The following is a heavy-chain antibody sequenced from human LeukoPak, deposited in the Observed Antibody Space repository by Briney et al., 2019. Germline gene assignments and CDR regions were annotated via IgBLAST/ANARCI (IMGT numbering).Heavy chain of an antibody. CDR1: GGSISSGGYY. CDR3: GKGGIYGDSGDY. J-gene: IGHJ4*02. CDR2: ISRGSIT. D-gene: IGHD4-17*01. V-gene: IGHV3-23*01. Sequence: ETLSLTCTVSGGSISSGGYYWSWIRQHPGKGLEWVSGISRGSITYYSDSVKGRFTISRDNSRATLFLQMNSLRAEDTAVYYCGKGGIYGDSGDYWGQGTPVSVSS.